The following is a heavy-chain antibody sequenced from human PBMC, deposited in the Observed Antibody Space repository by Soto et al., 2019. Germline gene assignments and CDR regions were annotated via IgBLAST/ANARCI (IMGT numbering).Heavy chain of an antibody. CDR3: ARGRSGWYRSYYYGMDV. CDR1: GYTFTSYD. J-gene: IGHJ6*02. CDR2: MNPNSGNT. D-gene: IGHD6-19*01. V-gene: IGHV1-8*01. Sequence: ASVKVSCKASGYTFTSYDINWVRQATGQGLEWMGWMNPNSGNTGYAQKFQGRVTMTRNTSISTAYMELSSLRSEDTAVYYCARGRSGWYRSYYYGMDVWGQGTTVTVSS.